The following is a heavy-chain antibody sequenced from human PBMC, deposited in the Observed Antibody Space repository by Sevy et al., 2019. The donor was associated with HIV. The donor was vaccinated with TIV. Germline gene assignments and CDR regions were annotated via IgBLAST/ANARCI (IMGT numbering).Heavy chain of an antibody. J-gene: IGHJ5*02. D-gene: IGHD6-19*01. V-gene: IGHV5-51*01. CDR2: VWPGDTDA. CDR1: GYGFSNYW. CDR3: ARHLRYSSGGHWFDP. Sequence: GESLKISCKASGYGFSNYWIGRVRQMPGKGLEWMGIVWPGDTDARYNPSFQGQVTISVDKSVNTAYLQWSSLKASDAAMYYCARHLRYSSGGHWFDPWGQGTLVTVSS.